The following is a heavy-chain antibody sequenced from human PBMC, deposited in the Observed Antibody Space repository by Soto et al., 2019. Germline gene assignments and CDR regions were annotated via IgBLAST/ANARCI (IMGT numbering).Heavy chain of an antibody. CDR2: IYYSGST. D-gene: IGHD6-13*01. CDR1: GGSISSSSYY. V-gene: IGHV4-39*01. J-gene: IGHJ4*02. Sequence: PSETLSLTCTVSGGSISSSSYYWGWIRQPPGKGLEWIGSIYYSGSTYYNPSLKSRVTISVDTSKNQFSLKLSSVTAADTAVYYCARPIPAIAAAGYNGDYWGQGTLVTVS. CDR3: ARPIPAIAAAGYNGDY.